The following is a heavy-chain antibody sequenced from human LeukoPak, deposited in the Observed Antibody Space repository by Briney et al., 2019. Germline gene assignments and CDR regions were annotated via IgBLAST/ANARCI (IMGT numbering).Heavy chain of an antibody. D-gene: IGHD3-22*01. CDR3: ARDDSSGYGIEN. V-gene: IGHV3-23*01. CDR2: ITGSGGNT. CDR1: GFTFTNYV. Sequence: GGSLRLSCAASGFTFTNYVMSWVRQAPGKGLEWVSGITGSGGNTYYADSVKGRFTISRDNAKNSLYLQMNSLRDEDTAVYYCARDDSSGYGIENWGQGILVTVSS. J-gene: IGHJ4*02.